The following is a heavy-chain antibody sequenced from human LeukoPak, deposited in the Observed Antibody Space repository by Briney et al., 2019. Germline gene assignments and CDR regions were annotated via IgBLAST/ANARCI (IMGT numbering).Heavy chain of an antibody. CDR3: SKDRVAFGGPDVFEM. CDR1: GFTSSSYA. V-gene: IGHV3-23*01. D-gene: IGHD3-16*01. J-gene: IGHJ3*02. Sequence: PGGSLRLSCAASGFTSSSYAMSWVRQAPGKGLEWVSGISGSGGSTFYADSVKGRFTISRDNSKNTLYLQMNSLRAEDTAVYYCSKDRVAFGGPDVFEMWGKGKMVTSLQ. CDR2: ISGSGGST.